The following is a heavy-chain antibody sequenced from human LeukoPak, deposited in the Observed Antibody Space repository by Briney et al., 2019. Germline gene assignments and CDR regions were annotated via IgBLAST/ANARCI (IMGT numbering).Heavy chain of an antibody. D-gene: IGHD5-12*01. CDR1: GYTFTSYD. Sequence: ASVKVSCKASGYTFTSYDINWVRQATGQGLEWLGWMNPNSGTTGYAQKFQGRVTITRNTSISTAYMELSSLRSEDTAVYYCARNFERLDWDYFDSWGQGTLVTVSS. CDR2: MNPNSGTT. V-gene: IGHV1-8*03. CDR3: ARNFERLDWDYFDS. J-gene: IGHJ4*02.